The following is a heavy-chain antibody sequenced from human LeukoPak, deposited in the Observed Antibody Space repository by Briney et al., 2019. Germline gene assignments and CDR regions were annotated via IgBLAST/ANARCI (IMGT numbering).Heavy chain of an antibody. CDR1: GFTFSSNG. Sequence: GGSLRFSCAAYGFTFSSNGLAWVPQGPGKGLKGVAVTSYDGNDKYYADSVKGRFTSSRDNSKNTLYLQMSSGIAEDTAVYYCAKEGTYNAFDIWGQGTMVTVSS. J-gene: IGHJ3*02. V-gene: IGHV3-30*18. CDR2: TSYDGNDK. D-gene: IGHD1-14*01. CDR3: AKEGTYNAFDI.